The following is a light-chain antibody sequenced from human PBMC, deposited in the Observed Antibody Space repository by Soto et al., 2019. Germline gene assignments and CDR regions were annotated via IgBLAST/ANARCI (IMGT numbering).Light chain of an antibody. J-gene: IGKJ1*01. Sequence: EIVLTQSPATLSLSPGDRATLSCRASQSVSSYFAWYQQKPGQAPRLLIYDTSNRATGIPARFSGSGSGTDFTLTISSLEPEDFAVYYWQQRADWTLTIGQGTRVEIK. V-gene: IGKV3-11*01. CDR2: DTS. CDR1: QSVSSY. CDR3: QQRADWTLT.